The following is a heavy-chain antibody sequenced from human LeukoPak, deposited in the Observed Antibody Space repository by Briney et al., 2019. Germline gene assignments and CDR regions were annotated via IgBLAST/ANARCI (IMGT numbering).Heavy chain of an antibody. CDR1: GYTFTSYG. CDR3: ARALGIAVAGTRSDY. V-gene: IGHV1-18*01. D-gene: IGHD6-19*01. J-gene: IGHJ4*02. CDR2: ISAYNGNT. Sequence: ASVKVSCKASGYTFTSYGISWVRQAPGQGLEWMGWISAYNGNTNYAQKLQGRVTMTTDTSTSTAYMELRSLRSDDTAVYYCARALGIAVAGTRSDYWGQGTLVTVSS.